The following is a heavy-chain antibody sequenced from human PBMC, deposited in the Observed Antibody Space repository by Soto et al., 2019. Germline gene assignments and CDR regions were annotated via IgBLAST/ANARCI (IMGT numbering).Heavy chain of an antibody. CDR1: GYTFTNFG. CDR3: ASRLRAHLPFDY. J-gene: IGHJ4*02. V-gene: IGHV1-18*01. Sequence: QVQLVQSGAEVKKPGASVTVSCKASGYTFTNFGINWVRQAPGQGLEWMGWISAYYGNTNYAQKLQGRVTMSTDTSTNTVYMELTSLRSDDTAVYDCASRLRAHLPFDYWGQGTLVTVSS. CDR2: ISAYYGNT.